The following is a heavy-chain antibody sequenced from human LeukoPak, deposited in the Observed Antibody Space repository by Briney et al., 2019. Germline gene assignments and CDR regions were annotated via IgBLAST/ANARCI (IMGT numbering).Heavy chain of an antibody. CDR3: ARAGRIHYFDC. D-gene: IGHD5-18*01. J-gene: IGHJ4*02. CDR1: EFTFSSYE. V-gene: IGHV3-48*03. CDR2: IICGGETT. Sequence: PGGSLRLSCSASEFTFSSYEMNWVRQAPGKGLEWVSYIICGGETTLYADSVKGRFTTSRDNAKNSLYLQLTSLRAEDTAVYYCARAGRIHYFDCWGQGTLVTVSS.